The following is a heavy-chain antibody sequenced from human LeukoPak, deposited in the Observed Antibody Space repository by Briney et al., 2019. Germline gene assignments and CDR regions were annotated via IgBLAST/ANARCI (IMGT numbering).Heavy chain of an antibody. D-gene: IGHD3-10*01. CDR2: IWYDGSNK. Sequence: PGGSLRLSCAASGFTFSSYGMHWVRQAPGKGLEWVAVIWYDGSNKYYADSVKGRFTISRDNSKNTLYLQMNSLRAEDTAVYYCARSGSRRITMVRGFSGSGSYFDYWGQGTLVTVSS. CDR1: GFTFSSYG. J-gene: IGHJ4*02. V-gene: IGHV3-33*01. CDR3: ARSGSRRITMVRGFSGSGSYFDY.